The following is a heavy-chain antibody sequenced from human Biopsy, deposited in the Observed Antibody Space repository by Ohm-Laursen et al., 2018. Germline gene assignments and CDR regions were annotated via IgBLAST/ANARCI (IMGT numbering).Heavy chain of an antibody. D-gene: IGHD4-23*01. J-gene: IGHJ4*02. Sequence: SLRLSCAASGFTFSNHWMSWVRQAPGKGLEWVANIRQEGSEKKYVDSVQGRFTISRDNAENSLYLQMNSLRGEDTAVYYCARTDDGNFGFFDFWGQGTLVTVSS. CDR1: GFTFSNHW. V-gene: IGHV3-7*01. CDR2: IRQEGSEK. CDR3: ARTDDGNFGFFDF.